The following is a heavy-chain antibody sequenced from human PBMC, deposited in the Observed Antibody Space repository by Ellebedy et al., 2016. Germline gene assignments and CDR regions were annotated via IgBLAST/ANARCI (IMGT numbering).Heavy chain of an antibody. D-gene: IGHD4-17*01. CDR2: ISVGGPI. CDR1: GFTFSTYS. V-gene: IGHV3-48*02. CDR3: ARGRDYAFDY. J-gene: IGHJ4*02. Sequence: GGSLRLSXAASGFTFSTYSMNWVRQAPGKGLECISHISVGGPIYYADSVKGRFTISRDNAKNSLYLEMNSLRDDDTAVYFCARGRDYAFDYWGQGSLVTVSS.